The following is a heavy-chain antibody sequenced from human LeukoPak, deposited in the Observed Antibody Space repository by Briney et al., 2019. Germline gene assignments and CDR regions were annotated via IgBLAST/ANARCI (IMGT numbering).Heavy chain of an antibody. V-gene: IGHV4-34*01. Sequence: SETLSLTCAVYGGSFSGYYWSCIRQPPGKGLEWIGEINHSGSTNYNPSLKSRVTISVDTSKNQFSLKLSSVTAADTAVYYCARPGYCGGDCYGGDAFDIWGQGTMVTVSS. J-gene: IGHJ3*02. CDR1: GGSFSGYY. D-gene: IGHD2-21*02. CDR2: INHSGST. CDR3: ARPGYCGGDCYGGDAFDI.